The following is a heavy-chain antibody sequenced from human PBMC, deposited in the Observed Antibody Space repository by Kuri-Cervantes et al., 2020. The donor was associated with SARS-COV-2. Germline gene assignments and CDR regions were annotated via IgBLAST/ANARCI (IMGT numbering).Heavy chain of an antibody. CDR3: ARSYGVRYVPFDH. V-gene: IGHV3-7*05. Sequence: GGSLRLSCAASGFTFANYYMSWVRQSPGKGLEWVANIKFDGSDKYYVDSVRGRFTISRDNAKNSPFLQLNSLTAADTAAYYCARSYGVRYVPFDHWGPGTLVTVSS. CDR2: IKFDGSDK. D-gene: IGHD4-17*01. J-gene: IGHJ4*02. CDR1: GFTFANYY.